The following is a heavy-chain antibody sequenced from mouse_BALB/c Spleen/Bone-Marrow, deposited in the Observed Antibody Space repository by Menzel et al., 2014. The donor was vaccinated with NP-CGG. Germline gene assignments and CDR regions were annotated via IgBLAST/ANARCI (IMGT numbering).Heavy chain of an antibody. CDR2: IYPGDGDT. CDR3: ARRDYGIRENYYAMDY. J-gene: IGHJ4*01. Sequence: VKLPESGAELARPGASVKLSCKASGYTFTSYWMQWVKQRPGQGLEWIGAIYPGDGDTRYTQKFKGKATLTADKSSSTAYMQLSSLASEDSAVYYCARRDYGIRENYYAMDYWGQGTSVTVSS. D-gene: IGHD1-2*01. CDR1: GYTFTSYW. V-gene: IGHV1-87*01.